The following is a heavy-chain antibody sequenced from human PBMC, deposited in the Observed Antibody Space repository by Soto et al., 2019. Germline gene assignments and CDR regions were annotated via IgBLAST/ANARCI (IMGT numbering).Heavy chain of an antibody. Sequence: KPSETLSLTCSVSGGSVDSSSLYWHWIRQPPGKALEWIGYINNGWTTNYNPSLKSRVAISVDTSKNQVSLRLSSVTPADTAVYYCARVLSRPLSADDQASWIPYYGMDVWGQGSTVTVSS. D-gene: IGHD6-6*01. J-gene: IGHJ6*02. CDR3: ARVLSRPLSADDQASWIPYYGMDV. CDR1: GGSVDSSSLY. CDR2: INNGWTT. V-gene: IGHV4-61*01.